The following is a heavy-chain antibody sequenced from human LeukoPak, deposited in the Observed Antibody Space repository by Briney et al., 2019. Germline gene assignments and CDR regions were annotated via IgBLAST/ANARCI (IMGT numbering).Heavy chain of an antibody. CDR2: ISRSGSTI. D-gene: IGHD3-10*01. CDR3: AREVYYGSGSPRLDY. Sequence: GSLRLSCAASGFTFSDYNLTWVRQAPGKGLEWVSYISRSGSTISYADSVKGRFTFSRDNDKNSLFLQMNSLRAEDTAVYYCAREVYYGSGSPRLDYWGQGTLVTVSS. V-gene: IGHV3-48*01. J-gene: IGHJ4*02. CDR1: GFTFSDYN.